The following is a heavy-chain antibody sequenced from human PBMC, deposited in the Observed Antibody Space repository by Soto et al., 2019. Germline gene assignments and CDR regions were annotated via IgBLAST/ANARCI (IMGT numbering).Heavy chain of an antibody. J-gene: IGHJ4*02. D-gene: IGHD3-16*01. CDR2: ISSSSSYI. V-gene: IGHV3-21*01. Sequence: PGGSLRLSCAASGFTFSSYSMNWVRQAPGKGLEWVSSISSSSSYIYYADSVKGRFTISRDNAKNSLYLQMNRLRAEDTAVYYCARDLRIAGSLGYFDYWGRGTLVTVSS. CDR3: ARDLRIAGSLGYFDY. CDR1: GFTFSSYS.